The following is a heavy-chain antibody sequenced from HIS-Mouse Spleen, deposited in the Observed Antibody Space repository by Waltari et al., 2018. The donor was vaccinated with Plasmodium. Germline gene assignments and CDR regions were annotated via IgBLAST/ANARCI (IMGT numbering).Heavy chain of an antibody. V-gene: IGHV3-74*01. CDR3: ARTIAVVATGDAFDI. CDR2: INSDGSST. CDR1: GFTFCRYW. Sequence: EVQLVESGGGLVQPGGSLRLSCAAHGFTFCRYWIHWVRQAPGKGLVWVSRINSDGSSTRYADSVKGRFTIARDNAKNTLYLQMNSLRAEDTAVYYCARTIAVVATGDAFDIWGQGTMVTVSS. J-gene: IGHJ3*02. D-gene: IGHD6-13*01.